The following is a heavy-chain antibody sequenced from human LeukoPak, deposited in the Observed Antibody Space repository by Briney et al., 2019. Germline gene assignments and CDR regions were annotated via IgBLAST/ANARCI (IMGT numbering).Heavy chain of an antibody. CDR3: ASSIAAAYDLDY. V-gene: IGHV4-31*03. J-gene: IGHJ4*02. Sequence: SQTLSLTCTVSGGSISSGGYYWSWIRQHPGKGLEWIGYIYYSGSTYYNSSLKSRVTISVDTSKNQFSLKLSSVTAADTAVYYCASSIAAAYDLDYWGQGTPVTVSS. D-gene: IGHD6-13*01. CDR2: IYYSGST. CDR1: GGSISSGGYY.